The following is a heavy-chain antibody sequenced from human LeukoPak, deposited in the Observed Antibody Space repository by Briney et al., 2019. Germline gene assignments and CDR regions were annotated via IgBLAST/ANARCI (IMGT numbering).Heavy chain of an antibody. D-gene: IGHD4-11*01. Sequence: ASVKVSCKASGYPFTNYGLNWVRRATGQGLEWMGWMSPNSANTGFAQKFQGRVTITRNTSISTAYMELSSLTSEDTAVYYCARGNKYSAYADWGQGTLVTVSS. J-gene: IGHJ4*02. CDR3: ARGNKYSAYAD. CDR2: MSPNSANT. CDR1: GYPFTNYG. V-gene: IGHV1-8*03.